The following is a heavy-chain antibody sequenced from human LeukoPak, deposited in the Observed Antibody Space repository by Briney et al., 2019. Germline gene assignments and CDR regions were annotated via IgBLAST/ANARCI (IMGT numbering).Heavy chain of an antibody. D-gene: IGHD3-3*01. CDR2: IYYSGST. CDR1: GGSVSSGSYY. Sequence: SGTLSLTCTVSGGSVSSGSYYWSWIRQPPGKGLEWIGYIYYSGSTNYNPSLKSRVTISVDTSKNQFSLKLSSVTAADTAVYYCARGSSSLEWLLYLDYYYMDVWGKGTTVTVSS. CDR3: ARGSSSLEWLLYLDYYYMDV. J-gene: IGHJ6*03. V-gene: IGHV4-61*01.